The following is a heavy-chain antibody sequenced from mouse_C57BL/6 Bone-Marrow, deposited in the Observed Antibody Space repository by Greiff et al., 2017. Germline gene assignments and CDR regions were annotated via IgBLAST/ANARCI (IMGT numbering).Heavy chain of an antibody. V-gene: IGHV1-18*01. CDR1: GYTFTDYN. CDR2: INPNNGGT. CDR3: ARCYDYGNYSDLDY. Sequence: EVQLQQSGPELVKPGASVKIPCKASGYTFTDYNMDWVKQSHGKSLEWIGEINPNNGGTIYNQKFKGKATLTVDKSSSTAYMELRSLTSEDTAVYYCARCYDYGNYSDLDYWGQGTSVTVSS. D-gene: IGHD2-4*01. J-gene: IGHJ4*01.